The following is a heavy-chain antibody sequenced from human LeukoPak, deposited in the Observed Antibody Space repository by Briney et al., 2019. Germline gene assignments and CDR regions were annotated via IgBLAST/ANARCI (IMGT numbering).Heavy chain of an antibody. D-gene: IGHD6-19*01. V-gene: IGHV3-74*01. Sequence: GGSLRLSCAASGFTFSSYWMHWVRQAPGKGLVWVSLISSDESSTSYADSVKGRFAISRDNAKNTLYLQMNSLRAEDTAVYYCARGLQAARLAVADSWGQGTLVTVSS. J-gene: IGHJ5*02. CDR2: ISSDESST. CDR3: ARGLQAARLAVADS. CDR1: GFTFSSYW.